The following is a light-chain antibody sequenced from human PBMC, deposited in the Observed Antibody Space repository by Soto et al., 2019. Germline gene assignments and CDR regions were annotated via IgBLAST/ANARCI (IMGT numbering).Light chain of an antibody. V-gene: IGKV3-20*01. J-gene: IGKJ5*01. CDR1: QSVRYY. CDR2: GAS. CDR3: QQYGSSTIT. Sequence: EIVFTQSPGTLSLSPGERATLSCRASQSVRYYLAWYQQKPGQPPRLLIYGASDRETGIPDRFSGSGSGTEFTLTISRLEPEDSEVYYCQQYGSSTITFGQGTRLEIK.